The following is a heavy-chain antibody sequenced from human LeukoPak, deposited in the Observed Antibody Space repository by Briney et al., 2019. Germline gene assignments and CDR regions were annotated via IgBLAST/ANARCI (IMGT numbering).Heavy chain of an antibody. V-gene: IGHV4-4*07. CDR2: VFGSGIT. D-gene: IGHD3-22*01. Sequence: SETLSLTCSGSGGSIDKNYWSWIRQPAGKGLEWIGRVFGSGITYYNPSLKSRVTMSVDTSKNQFSLKVNSVTAADTAVYYCARVTDRSYYDSSGSFPYYYMDVWGNGTTVTVSS. J-gene: IGHJ6*03. CDR3: ARVTDRSYYDSSGSFPYYYMDV. CDR1: GGSIDKNY.